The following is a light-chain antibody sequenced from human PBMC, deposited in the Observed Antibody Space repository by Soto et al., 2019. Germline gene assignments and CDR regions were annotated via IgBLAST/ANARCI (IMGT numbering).Light chain of an antibody. V-gene: IGKV3-15*01. CDR1: QSVSGN. Sequence: EIVMTQSPATLSVSPGERATLSCRASQSVSGNLAWYQQKPGQAPRLLIYGASTRATGIPARFSGSGSGTEFTLTISSLQSEDFAVYYCQQYNNWSAWTFGQGTKVDIK. CDR3: QQYNNWSAWT. CDR2: GAS. J-gene: IGKJ1*01.